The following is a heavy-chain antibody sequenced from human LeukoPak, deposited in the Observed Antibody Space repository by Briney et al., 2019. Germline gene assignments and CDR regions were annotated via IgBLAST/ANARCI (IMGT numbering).Heavy chain of an antibody. D-gene: IGHD3-10*01. CDR1: GGSISSYY. CDR2: IYTSGST. V-gene: IGHV4-4*07. J-gene: IGHJ4*02. CDR3: AREKIGGRGAWFESSTAAYYFDY. Sequence: SETLSLTCSVSGGSISSYYWSWIRQPAGKGLEWIGRIYTSGSTNHNPSLKSRVTMSVDTSKNQFSLKLNSVTAADTAVYYCAREKIGGRGAWFESSTAAYYFDYWGQGTLVTVSS.